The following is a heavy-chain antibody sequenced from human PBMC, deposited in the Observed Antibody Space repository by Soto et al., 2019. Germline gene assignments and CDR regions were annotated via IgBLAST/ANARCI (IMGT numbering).Heavy chain of an antibody. V-gene: IGHV3-30*18. Sequence: PGGSLRLSCATSGFNFNNYVMHWVRQAPGKGLEWVAVISYDGSNQYYPDSVKGRFTVSRDNSKNTVYLQMNSLRAEDTAVYYCAKVGMVGATQGSKGSIFYFDYWGQGALVTVSS. CDR3: AKVGMVGATQGSKGSIFYFDY. D-gene: IGHD1-26*01. J-gene: IGHJ4*02. CDR1: GFNFNNYV. CDR2: ISYDGSNQ.